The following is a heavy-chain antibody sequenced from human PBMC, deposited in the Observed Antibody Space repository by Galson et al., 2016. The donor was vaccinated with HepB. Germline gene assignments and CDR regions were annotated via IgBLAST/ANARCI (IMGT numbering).Heavy chain of an antibody. CDR2: IRGEAYGWTS. J-gene: IGHJ4*02. Sequence: SLRLSCATSGFTFGDYAMTWVRQAPGKGLEWLGFIRGEAYGWTSEHASSVKGRFTISRDDSKSIAYLQMNSLKIEDTAVYYCARERDFQTGGYSSNWMGHWGQGTLVTVSS. V-gene: IGHV3-49*04. CDR1: GFTFGDYA. CDR3: ARERDFQTGGYSSNWMGH. D-gene: IGHD6-13*01.